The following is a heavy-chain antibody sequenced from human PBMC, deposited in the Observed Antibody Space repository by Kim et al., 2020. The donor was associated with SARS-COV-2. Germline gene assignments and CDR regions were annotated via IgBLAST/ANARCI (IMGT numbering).Heavy chain of an antibody. J-gene: IGHJ4*02. V-gene: IGHV4-31*03. CDR3: ARDFRSSGFFD. CDR2: IYYSGST. Sequence: SETLSLTCTVSGGSISSGGYYWSWIRQHPGKGLEWIGYIYYSGSTYYNPSLKSRVTISVDTSKNQFSLKLSSVTAADTAVYYCARDFRSSGFFDWGQGTLVTVSS. CDR1: GGSISSGGYY. D-gene: IGHD3-10*01.